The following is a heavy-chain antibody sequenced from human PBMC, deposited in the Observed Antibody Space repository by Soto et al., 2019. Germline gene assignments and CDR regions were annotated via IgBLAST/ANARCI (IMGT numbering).Heavy chain of an antibody. Sequence: PSETLSLTCTVSGGSITSSSYYWGWIRQPPGKGLEWIGGIYYSGRSYYNPSLKSRVTMSVDTSKNQFSLTLNSVTAADAAVYYCARQRTTVVTQAYFDHWGQGPLVTVSS. CDR2: IYYSGRS. CDR3: ARQRTTVVTQAYFDH. V-gene: IGHV4-39*01. D-gene: IGHD4-17*01. CDR1: GGSITSSSYY. J-gene: IGHJ4*02.